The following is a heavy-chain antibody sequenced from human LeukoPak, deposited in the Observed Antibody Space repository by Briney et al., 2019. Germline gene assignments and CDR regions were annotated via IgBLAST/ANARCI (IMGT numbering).Heavy chain of an antibody. V-gene: IGHV4-39*07. Sequence: SETLSLTCTVSGGSISSSSYYWGWIRQPPGKGLGWIGSIYYSGSTYYNPSLKSRVTISVDTSKNQFSLKLSSVTAADTAVYYCAREATSAFDYWGQGTLVTVSS. J-gene: IGHJ4*02. D-gene: IGHD1-26*01. CDR2: IYYSGST. CDR3: AREATSAFDY. CDR1: GGSISSSSYY.